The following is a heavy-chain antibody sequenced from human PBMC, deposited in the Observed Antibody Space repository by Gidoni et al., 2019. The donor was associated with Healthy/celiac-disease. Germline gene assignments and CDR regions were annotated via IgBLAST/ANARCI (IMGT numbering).Heavy chain of an antibody. Sequence: QLQLQESGPGLVKPSETLSLTCTVSGGSISSSSYYWGWIRQPPGKGLEWIGSIYYSGSTYYNPSLKSRVTISVDTSKNQFSLKLSSVTAADTAVYYCARHPRGVLEYFQHWGQGTLVTVSS. V-gene: IGHV4-39*01. D-gene: IGHD2-8*01. CDR2: IYYSGST. CDR3: ARHPRGVLEYFQH. J-gene: IGHJ1*01. CDR1: GGSISSSSYY.